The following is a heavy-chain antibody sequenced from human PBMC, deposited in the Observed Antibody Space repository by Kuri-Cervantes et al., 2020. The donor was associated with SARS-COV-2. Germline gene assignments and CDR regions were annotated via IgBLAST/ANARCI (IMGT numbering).Heavy chain of an antibody. J-gene: IGHJ4*02. V-gene: IGHV3-49*04. CDR3: TRDDFWSGYWGY. CDR2: IRSKAYGGKT. CDR1: GFLFSASA. D-gene: IGHD3-3*01. Sequence: GESLKISCEVSGFLFSASAIHWVRQAPGKGLEWVGFIRSKAYGGKTEYAASVKGRFTISRDDSKSIAYLQMNSLKTEDTAVYYCTRDDFWSGYWGYWGQGTLVTVSS.